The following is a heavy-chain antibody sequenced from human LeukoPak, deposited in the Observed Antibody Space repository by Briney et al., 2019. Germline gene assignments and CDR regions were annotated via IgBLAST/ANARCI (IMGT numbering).Heavy chain of an antibody. V-gene: IGHV3-66*02. Sequence: GGSLRLSCEVSGFTVRTNYMSWVRQAPGKGLEWVSVIYGGGSTYDSDSVKGRFTISRDNSRNTVYLQMNSLRTEDTAVYYCARDFDGGPEGHWGQGTLVTVSS. CDR3: ARDFDGGPEGH. D-gene: IGHD4-23*01. CDR1: GFTVRTNY. CDR2: IYGGGST. J-gene: IGHJ4*02.